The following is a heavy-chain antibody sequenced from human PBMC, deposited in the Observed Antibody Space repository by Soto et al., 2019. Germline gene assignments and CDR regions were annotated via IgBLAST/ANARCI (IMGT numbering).Heavy chain of an antibody. V-gene: IGHV3-15*01. Sequence: EVQLVESGGGLVKPGGSLRLSCAASGFTFSNAWMSWVRQAPGKGLEWVGRIKSKTDGGTTDYTAPAKGRLTISRADSKNTLYLQMNSLKTEDTAVYYCTISGSYRYYGMDVWGQGTTVTVSS. D-gene: IGHD1-26*01. CDR1: GFTFSNAW. CDR3: TISGSYRYYGMDV. CDR2: IKSKTDGGTT. J-gene: IGHJ6*02.